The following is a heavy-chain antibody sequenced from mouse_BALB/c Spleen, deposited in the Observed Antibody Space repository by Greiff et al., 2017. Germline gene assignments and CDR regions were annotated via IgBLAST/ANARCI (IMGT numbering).Heavy chain of an antibody. CDR3: ARGDYDEGGYYAMDY. J-gene: IGHJ4*01. V-gene: IGHV5-4*02. Sequence: EVQLVESGGGLVKPGGSLKLSCAASGFTFSDYYMYWVRQTPEKRLEWVATISDGGSYTYYPDSVKGRFTISRDNAKNNLYLQMSSLKSEDTAMYYCARGDYDEGGYYAMDYWGQGTSVTVSS. CDR2: ISDGGSYT. D-gene: IGHD2-4*01. CDR1: GFTFSDYY.